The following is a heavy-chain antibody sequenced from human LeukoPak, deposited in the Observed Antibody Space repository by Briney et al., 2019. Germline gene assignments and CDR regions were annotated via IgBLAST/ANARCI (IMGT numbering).Heavy chain of an antibody. D-gene: IGHD4-17*01. CDR3: ATVNIGTTVTGFDY. J-gene: IGHJ4*02. CDR1: GFTFSSYE. Sequence: PGGSLRLSCAASGFTFSSYEMNWVRQAPGKGLEWVSYISSSGSTIYYADSVKGRFTISRDNAKNSLYLQMNSLRAEDTAVYYCATVNIGTTVTGFDYWGQGTLVTVSS. CDR2: ISSSGSTI. V-gene: IGHV3-48*03.